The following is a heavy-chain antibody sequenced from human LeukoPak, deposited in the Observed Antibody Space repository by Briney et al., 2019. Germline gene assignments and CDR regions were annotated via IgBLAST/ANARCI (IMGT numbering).Heavy chain of an antibody. CDR1: GGSISSYY. CDR3: ARLKQLDIDY. CDR2: IYSSGST. V-gene: IGHV4-4*07. J-gene: IGHJ4*02. Sequence: SETLSLTCTVSGGSISSYYCSWIRQPAGKGPEWIGRIYSSGSTNYNPSLKSRVTISVDKSKNQFSLKLTSVTAADTAVYYCARLKQLDIDYWGQGTLVTVSS. D-gene: IGHD6-6*01.